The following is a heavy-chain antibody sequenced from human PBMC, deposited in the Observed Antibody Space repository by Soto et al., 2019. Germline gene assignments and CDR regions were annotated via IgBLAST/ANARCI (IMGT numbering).Heavy chain of an antibody. CDR2: IDPSDSYT. D-gene: IGHD5-12*01. CDR1: GYSFTSYW. V-gene: IGHV5-10-1*01. Sequence: GSLKISCKGSGYSFTSYWISWVRQMPGKGLEWMGRIDPSDSYTNYSPSFQGHVTISADKSISTAYLQWSSLKASDTAMYYCARLAMATRRGYYGMDVWGQGTTVTVS. J-gene: IGHJ6*02. CDR3: ARLAMATRRGYYGMDV.